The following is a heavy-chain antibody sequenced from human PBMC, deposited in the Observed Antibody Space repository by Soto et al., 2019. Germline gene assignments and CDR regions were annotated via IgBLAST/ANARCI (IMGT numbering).Heavy chain of an antibody. CDR1: GFTFGSYG. Sequence: GGSLRLSCAASGFTFGSYGVHWVRQAPGKGLEWVAVIWYDGSNKYYADSVKGRFTISRDNSKNTLYLQMNSLRAEDTAVYYCASAFWSGYYDDYYYGMDVWGQGTTVTVSS. J-gene: IGHJ6*02. CDR3: ASAFWSGYYDDYYYGMDV. V-gene: IGHV3-33*01. CDR2: IWYDGSNK. D-gene: IGHD3-3*01.